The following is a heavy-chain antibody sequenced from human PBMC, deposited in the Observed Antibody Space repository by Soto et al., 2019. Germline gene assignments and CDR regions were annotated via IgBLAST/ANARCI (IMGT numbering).Heavy chain of an antibody. CDR3: AKRRSSSSYLNYYYYMDV. D-gene: IGHD6-6*01. CDR1: GFTFSSYA. Sequence: GGSLRLSCAASGFTFSSYAMSWVRQAPGKGLEWVSAISGSGGSTYYADSVKGRFTISRDNSKNTLYLQMNSLRAEDTAVYYCAKRRSSSSYLNYYYYMDVWGKGTTVTVSS. J-gene: IGHJ6*03. CDR2: ISGSGGST. V-gene: IGHV3-23*01.